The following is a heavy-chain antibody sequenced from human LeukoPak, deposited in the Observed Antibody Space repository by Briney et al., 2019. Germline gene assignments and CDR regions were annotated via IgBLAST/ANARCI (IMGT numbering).Heavy chain of an antibody. CDR3: ARDPYSGNYGNYYYYYMDV. CDR1: GFSVSNNY. Sequence: GGSLRLSCAASGFSVSNNYMNWVRQAPGRALEWVSSITSSGTYIFYADSVKGRFTISRDNAKNSLYLQMNSLGPEDTAVYYCARDPYSGNYGNYYYYYMDVWGKGTTVTISS. J-gene: IGHJ6*03. CDR2: ITSSGTYI. V-gene: IGHV3-21*01. D-gene: IGHD1-26*01.